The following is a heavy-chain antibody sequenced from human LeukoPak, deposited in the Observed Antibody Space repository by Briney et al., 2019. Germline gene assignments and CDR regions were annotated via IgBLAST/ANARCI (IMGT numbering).Heavy chain of an antibody. Sequence: PGGSLRLSCAASGFTFSSYAMHWVRETPRKGLEWVAVISYDGSNKYYAESVKGRFTISRDNSKNTLYLQMNSLRAEDTAVYYCATAAAGTSYWGQGTLVTVSS. V-gene: IGHV3-30*04. CDR1: GFTFSSYA. D-gene: IGHD6-13*01. CDR2: ISYDGSNK. J-gene: IGHJ4*02. CDR3: ATAAAGTSY.